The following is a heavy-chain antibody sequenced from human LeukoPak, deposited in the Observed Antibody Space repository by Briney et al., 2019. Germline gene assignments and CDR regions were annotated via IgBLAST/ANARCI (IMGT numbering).Heavy chain of an antibody. Sequence: GGSLRLSCAASGFTSNNYGMHWVRQAPGKGLEWVAIIWHDGSNKYYVDSVKGRFTISRDNSKNTLYLQMNSLRAEDTAMYYCARDLGSSTSPFDYWGQGTLVTVSS. CDR2: IWHDGSNK. J-gene: IGHJ4*02. D-gene: IGHD2-2*01. CDR1: GFTSNNYG. CDR3: ARDLGSSTSPFDY. V-gene: IGHV3-33*01.